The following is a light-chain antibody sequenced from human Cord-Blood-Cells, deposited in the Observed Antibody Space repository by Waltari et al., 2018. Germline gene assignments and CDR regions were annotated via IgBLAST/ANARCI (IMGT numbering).Light chain of an antibody. CDR2: EGS. CDR1: SSYVGRYNL. Sequence: QSALTQPASVSGSPGQSITISCTGTSSYVGRYNLFSWYQQHPGKAPKLMIYEGSKRPSGVSNRFSGSKSGNTASLTISGLQAEDEADYYCCSYAGSRVFGGGTKLTVL. V-gene: IGLV2-23*01. J-gene: IGLJ3*02. CDR3: CSYAGSRV.